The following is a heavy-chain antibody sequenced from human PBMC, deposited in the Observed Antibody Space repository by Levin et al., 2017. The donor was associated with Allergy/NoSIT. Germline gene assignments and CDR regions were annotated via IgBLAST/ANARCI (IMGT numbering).Heavy chain of an antibody. CDR2: IIPIFGTT. V-gene: IGHV1-69*13. Sequence: GASVKVSCKASGGTFSNYAISWVRQAPGQGLEWMGGIIPIFGTTNSAQKFQGRVAITADESTSTAYMELRSLRSEDSAVYYCAKQNVGFCSGGSCFSEYWGQGTLVTVSS. CDR3: AKQNVGFCSGGSCFSEY. CDR1: GGTFSNYA. D-gene: IGHD2-15*01. J-gene: IGHJ4*02.